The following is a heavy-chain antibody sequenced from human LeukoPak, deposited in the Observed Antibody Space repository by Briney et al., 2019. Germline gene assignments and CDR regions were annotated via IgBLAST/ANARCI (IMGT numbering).Heavy chain of an antibody. D-gene: IGHD3-9*01. J-gene: IGHJ4*02. V-gene: IGHV3-11*01. CDR2: ISSSGSTI. CDR3: ARGRDILTGYYNYFDY. Sequence: GGSLRLSCAASGFTFSDYYMSWIRQAPGKGLEWVSYISSSGSTIYYADSVKGRFTISRDNTKNSLYLQMNSLRAEDTAVYYCARGRDILTGYYNYFDYWGQGTLVTVSS. CDR1: GFTFSDYY.